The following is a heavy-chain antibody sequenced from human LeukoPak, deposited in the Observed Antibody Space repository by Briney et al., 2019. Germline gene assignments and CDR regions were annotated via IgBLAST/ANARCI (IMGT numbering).Heavy chain of an antibody. D-gene: IGHD6-19*01. CDR2: INHSGST. CDR1: GGSFSGYY. V-gene: IGHV4-34*01. J-gene: IGHJ4*02. Sequence: SETLSLTCAVYGGSFSGYYWSWIGQPPGKGMEWIGEINHSGSTNYNPSLKSRVTISVDTSKNQFSLKLSSVTAADTAVYYCARRRRLAIDYWGQGTLVTVSS. CDR3: ARRRRLAIDY.